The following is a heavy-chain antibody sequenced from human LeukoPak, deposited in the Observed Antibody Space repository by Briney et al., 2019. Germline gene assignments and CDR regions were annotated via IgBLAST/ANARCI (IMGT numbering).Heavy chain of an antibody. V-gene: IGHV3-30*02. D-gene: IGHD3-3*01. Sequence: GGSLRLSCAASGFTSSSYGMHWVRQAPGKGLEWVAFIRYDGSNKYYADSVKGRFTISRDNSKNTLYLQMNSLRAEDTAVYYCAKDELQYYDFWSGYSNAFDIWGQGTMVTVSS. CDR1: GFTSSSYG. CDR3: AKDELQYYDFWSGYSNAFDI. CDR2: IRYDGSNK. J-gene: IGHJ3*02.